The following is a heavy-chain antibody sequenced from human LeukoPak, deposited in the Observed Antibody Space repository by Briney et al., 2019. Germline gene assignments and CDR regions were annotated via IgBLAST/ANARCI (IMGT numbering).Heavy chain of an antibody. D-gene: IGHD3-3*01. CDR3: ARGGYDFWSGLDY. CDR1: GGSISSYY. J-gene: IGHJ4*02. V-gene: IGHV4-59*01. CDR2: IYYSGST. Sequence: PSETLSLTCTVSGGSISSYYWSWIRQPPGKGLEWIGYIYYSGSTNYNPSLKSRVTISVDTSKNQFSLKLSSVTAADTAVYYCARGGYDFWSGLDYWGQGTLVTVSS.